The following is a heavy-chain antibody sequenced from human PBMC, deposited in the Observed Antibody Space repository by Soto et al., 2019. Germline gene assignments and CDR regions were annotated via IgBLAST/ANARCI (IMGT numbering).Heavy chain of an antibody. Sequence: EVQLLESGGGLVQPGGSLRLSCAASGFTFSNYAVTWVRQAPGKGLEWVSTISGSGGSTYYADSVKGRFTIPRDNSKNTLYLQMNSMRAEDTAVYYCAKDQGSSWYEKDYWGQGTLVTVSS. CDR3: AKDQGSSWYEKDY. CDR2: ISGSGGST. V-gene: IGHV3-23*01. CDR1: GFTFSNYA. D-gene: IGHD6-13*01. J-gene: IGHJ4*02.